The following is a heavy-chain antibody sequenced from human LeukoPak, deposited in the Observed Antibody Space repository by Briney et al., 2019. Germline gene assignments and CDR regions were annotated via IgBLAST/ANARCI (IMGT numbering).Heavy chain of an antibody. V-gene: IGHV3-7*01. Sequence: GGSLRLSCAASGLTFSSDWMSWVRQAPGKGLEWVANINQDGGEKYCVDSVKGRFIISRDNAKNSLYLQMNSLRAEDTAVYYCARAKAAQFVYYFYMDVWRKGTTVSVSS. CDR3: ARAKAAQFVYYFYMDV. CDR1: GLTFSSDW. D-gene: IGHD2-15*01. CDR2: INQDGGEK. J-gene: IGHJ6*03.